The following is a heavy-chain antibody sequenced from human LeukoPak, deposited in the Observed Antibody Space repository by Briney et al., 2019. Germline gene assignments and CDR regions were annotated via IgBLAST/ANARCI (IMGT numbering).Heavy chain of an antibody. CDR2: INHSGST. CDR3: AEGWFGELLYY. D-gene: IGHD3-10*01. J-gene: IGHJ4*02. CDR1: GGSFSGYY. Sequence: SETLSLTCAVYGGSFSGYYWSWIRQPPGKGLEWIGEINHSGSTNYNPSLKSRVTISVDTSKNQFSLKLSSVTAADTAVYYCAEGWFGELLYYWGQGTLVTVSS. V-gene: IGHV4-34*01.